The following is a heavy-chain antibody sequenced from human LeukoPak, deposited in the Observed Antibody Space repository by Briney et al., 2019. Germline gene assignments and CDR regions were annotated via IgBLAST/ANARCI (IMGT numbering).Heavy chain of an antibody. J-gene: IGHJ4*02. V-gene: IGHV3-74*01. D-gene: IGHD3-10*01. CDR3: AREGITMVRGVIITHTGYFDY. Sequence: GGSLRLSCAASGFTFSSYWMHWVRQAPGKGLVWVSRINSDGSSTSYADSVKGRFTISRDNAKNTLYLQMNSLRAEDTAVYYCAREGITMVRGVIITHTGYFDYWGQGTLVTVSS. CDR1: GFTFSSYW. CDR2: INSDGSST.